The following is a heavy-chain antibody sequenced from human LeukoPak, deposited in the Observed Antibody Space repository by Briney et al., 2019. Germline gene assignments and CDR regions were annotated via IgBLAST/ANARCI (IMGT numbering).Heavy chain of an antibody. V-gene: IGHV4-39*07. CDR1: GDSISTSNSY. CDR3: ARYVPGGYFDSIDAFDI. Sequence: SETLSLTCAVSGDSISTSNSYWGWIRRPPGKGLEWIGSMYYSGNTYYNPSLKSRVTISEDTSKNQFSLKLNSVTAADTAVYYCARYVPGGYFDSIDAFDIWGQGTMVSVSS. D-gene: IGHD3-22*01. CDR2: MYYSGNT. J-gene: IGHJ3*02.